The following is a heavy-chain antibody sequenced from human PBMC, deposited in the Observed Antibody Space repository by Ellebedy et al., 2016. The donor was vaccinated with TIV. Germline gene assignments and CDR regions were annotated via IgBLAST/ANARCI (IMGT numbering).Heavy chain of an antibody. D-gene: IGHD6-13*01. CDR3: ARGHSSSWYVHFDY. V-gene: IGHV3-66*01. Sequence: PGGSLRLSCAASGFTVSSNYMSWVRQAPGKGLEWVSVIYSGGSTYYADSVKGRFTISRDNSKNTLYRQMNSLRAEDTAVYYCARGHSSSWYVHFDYWGQGTLVTVSS. J-gene: IGHJ4*02. CDR2: IYSGGST. CDR1: GFTVSSNY.